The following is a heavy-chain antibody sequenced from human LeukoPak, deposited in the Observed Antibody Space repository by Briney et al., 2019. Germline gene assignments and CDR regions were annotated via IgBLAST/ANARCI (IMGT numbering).Heavy chain of an antibody. D-gene: IGHD6-13*01. Sequence: SETLSLTCTVSGGSISSSSYYWGWIRQPAGKGLEWIGRIYSSGSTNYNPSLNSRVTMSVDTSNNQFSLRLTSVTAADTAVYYCARGTTAAAGIFDCWGQGTLVTVSS. CDR2: IYSSGST. J-gene: IGHJ4*02. CDR3: ARGTTAAAGIFDC. V-gene: IGHV4-61*02. CDR1: GGSISSSSYY.